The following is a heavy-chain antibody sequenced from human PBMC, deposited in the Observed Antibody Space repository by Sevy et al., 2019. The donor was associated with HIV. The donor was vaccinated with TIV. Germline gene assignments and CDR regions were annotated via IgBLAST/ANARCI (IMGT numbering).Heavy chain of an antibody. Sequence: GGSLRLSCAASGFTCSDYWMHWVRQAPGKGLVWVSHISDDGGNTNYADSVKGRFTISRDNAKNTLYLQMNNLRVEDTALYYCHAASQGSWGQGTLVTVSS. J-gene: IGHJ5*02. CDR2: ISDDGGNT. CDR3: HAASQGS. V-gene: IGHV3-74*01. D-gene: IGHD6-25*01. CDR1: GFTCSDYW.